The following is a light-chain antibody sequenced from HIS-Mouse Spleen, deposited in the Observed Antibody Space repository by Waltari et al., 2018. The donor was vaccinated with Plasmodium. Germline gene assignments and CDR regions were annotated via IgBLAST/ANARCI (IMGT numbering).Light chain of an antibody. CDR2: DAS. CDR3: QQYDNLPLT. V-gene: IGKV1-33*01. Sequence: DIQMTQSPSSLSASVGDRVTITCQASQDISKYLNWYQQKPGKAPKLLIYDASNLETGVPSRFSGSGSETDFTFTISRLQPEDIATYYCQQYDNLPLTFGGGTKVEIK. CDR1: QDISKY. J-gene: IGKJ4*01.